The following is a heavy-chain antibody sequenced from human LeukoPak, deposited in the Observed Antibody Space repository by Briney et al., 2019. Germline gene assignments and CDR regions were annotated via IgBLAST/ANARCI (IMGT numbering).Heavy chain of an antibody. CDR2: VNPNSGDT. J-gene: IGHJ4*02. D-gene: IGHD3-22*01. Sequence: ASVKVSCKASGYTFTGYYLHWVRQAPGQGLEWMGCVNPNSGDTNYAQKFQGSVTMTRDTSISTAYMELSRLRSDDAAMYYCARYTSGYYGYFDYWGQGTLVTVSS. V-gene: IGHV1-2*02. CDR1: GYTFTGYY. CDR3: ARYTSGYYGYFDY.